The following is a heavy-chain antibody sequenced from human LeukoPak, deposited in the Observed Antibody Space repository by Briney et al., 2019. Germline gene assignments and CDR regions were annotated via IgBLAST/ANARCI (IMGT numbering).Heavy chain of an antibody. CDR1: GGSFSGYY. V-gene: IGHV4-34*01. CDR2: INHSGST. CDR3: ASRRITMVRGVNWFDP. J-gene: IGHJ5*02. Sequence: PSETLSLTCAVYGGSFSGYYWSWIRQPPGKGLEWIGEINHSGSTNYNPSLKSRVTISVDTSKNQFSLKLSSVTAADTAVYYCASRRITMVRGVNWFDPWGQGTLATASS. D-gene: IGHD3-10*01.